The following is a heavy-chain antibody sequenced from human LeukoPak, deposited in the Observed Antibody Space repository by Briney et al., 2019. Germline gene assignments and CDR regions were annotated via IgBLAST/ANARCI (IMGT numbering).Heavy chain of an antibody. V-gene: IGHV4-39*01. D-gene: IGHD2/OR15-2a*01. CDR1: GGPISSSSYY. Sequence: SETLSLTCTVSGGPISSSSYYWGWIRQPPGKGLEWIGSIYYSGSTYYNPSLKSRVTISVDTSKNQFSLKLSSVTAADTAVYYCARHRAPTVIVWFDPWGQGTLVTVSS. CDR3: ARHRAPTVIVWFDP. CDR2: IYYSGST. J-gene: IGHJ5*02.